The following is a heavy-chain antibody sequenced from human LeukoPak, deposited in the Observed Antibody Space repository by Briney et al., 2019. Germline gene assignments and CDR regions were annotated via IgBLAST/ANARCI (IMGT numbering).Heavy chain of an antibody. CDR2: IYYSGST. CDR1: GGSISSYY. J-gene: IGHJ4*02. V-gene: IGHV4-59*01. CDR3: ARRGGYCSGGSCYSNFDY. D-gene: IGHD2-15*01. Sequence: SETLSLTCTVSGGSISSYYWSWIRQPPGKGLEWIGYIYYSGSTNYNPSLKSRVTISVDTSKNQFSLKLSSVTAADTAVYYCARRGGYCSGGSCYSNFDYWGQGTLVTVSS.